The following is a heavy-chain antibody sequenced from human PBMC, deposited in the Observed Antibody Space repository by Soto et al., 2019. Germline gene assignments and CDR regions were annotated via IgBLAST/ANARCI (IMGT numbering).Heavy chain of an antibody. V-gene: IGHV1-2*02. D-gene: IGHD6-19*01. J-gene: IGHJ6*02. CDR1: GYTFTGYY. Sequence: ASVKVSCKASGYTFTGYYMHWVRQAPGQGLEWMGWISPNSGGTNYAQKFQGRVTMTRDTSISTAYMELSRLRSDDTAVYYCARSKSSGWPYYYYYGMDVWGQGTTVTVSS. CDR3: ARSKSSGWPYYYYYGMDV. CDR2: ISPNSGGT.